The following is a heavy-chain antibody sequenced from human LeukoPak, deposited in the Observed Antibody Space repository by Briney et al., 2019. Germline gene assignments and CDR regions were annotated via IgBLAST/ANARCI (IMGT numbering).Heavy chain of an antibody. CDR3: ARSSGRSPNRDYMDV. CDR1: GYTFTSYY. CDR2: INPSGGTT. Sequence: ASVKVCCKASGYTFTSYYMHWVRQAPGQGLEWMGIINPSGGTTNYAQRFQGRVTMTRDTSTSTVYMELSSLRSEDTAVYYCARSSGRSPNRDYMDVWGKGTTVTVSS. V-gene: IGHV1-46*01. D-gene: IGHD1-14*01. J-gene: IGHJ6*03.